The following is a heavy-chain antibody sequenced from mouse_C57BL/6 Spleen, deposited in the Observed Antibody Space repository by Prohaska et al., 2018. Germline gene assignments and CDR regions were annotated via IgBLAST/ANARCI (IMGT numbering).Heavy chain of an antibody. D-gene: IGHD2-10*01. Sequence: ASGYTFPDYYMNWVKQSHGKSLEWIGDINPNNGGTSYNQKVKGKATLTVDKSSSTAYMELRSLTSEDSAVYYCASPYYGAMDYWGQGTSVTVSS. J-gene: IGHJ4*01. CDR1: GYTFPDYY. CDR3: ASPYYGAMDY. V-gene: IGHV1-26*01. CDR2: INPNNGGT.